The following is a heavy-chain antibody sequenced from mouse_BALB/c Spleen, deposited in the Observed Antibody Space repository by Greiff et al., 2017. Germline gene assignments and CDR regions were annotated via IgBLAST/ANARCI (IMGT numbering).Heavy chain of an antibody. V-gene: IGHV1-7*01. CDR1: GYTFTSYW. J-gene: IGHJ2*01. CDR3: ARGKGFDY. CDR2: INPSTGYT. Sequence: VQLQQSGAELAKPGASVKISCKASGYTFTSYWMHWVKQRPGQGLEWIGYINPSTGYTEYNQKFKDKATLTADKSSSTAYMQLSSLTSEDSAVYYCARGKGFDYWGQGTTLTVSS.